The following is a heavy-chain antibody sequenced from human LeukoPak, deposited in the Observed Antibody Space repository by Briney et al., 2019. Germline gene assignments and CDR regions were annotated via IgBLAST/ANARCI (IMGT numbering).Heavy chain of an antibody. CDR3: AKDLSKELLYRRGKYYFDY. D-gene: IGHD3-3*01. V-gene: IGHV3-23*01. CDR2: ISGSGVST. CDR1: GFTFSSYA. Sequence: QAGGSLRLSCAASGFTFSSYAMSWVRQAPGKGLEWVSGISGSGVSTYYADSVKGRFTISRDNSKNTLYLQMNSLRAEDTAVYYCAKDLSKELLYRRGKYYFDYWGQGTLVTVSS. J-gene: IGHJ4*02.